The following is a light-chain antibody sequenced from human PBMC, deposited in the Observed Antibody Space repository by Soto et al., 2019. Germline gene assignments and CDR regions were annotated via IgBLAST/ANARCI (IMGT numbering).Light chain of an antibody. V-gene: IGKV3-20*01. CDR1: PSIAASY. CDR2: GAS. J-gene: IGKJ2*01. Sequence: DIVLTQSPGTLSLSAGERATLSCRASPSIAASYLAWYQQKPGQAPRLLIYGASSRATGIPDRFSGSGSGTDFTLTISMLEPGDLAVYYCQQYGSSPYTFGQGTKLEIK. CDR3: QQYGSSPYT.